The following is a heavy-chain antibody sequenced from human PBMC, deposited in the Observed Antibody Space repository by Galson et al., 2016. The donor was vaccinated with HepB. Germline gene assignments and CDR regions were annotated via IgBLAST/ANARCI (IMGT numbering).Heavy chain of an antibody. CDR2: IWYDGSNK. J-gene: IGHJ4*02. CDR1: GFTFSSYG. D-gene: IGHD6-13*01. V-gene: IGHV3-33*01. CDR3: ARERGIAAAATLDN. Sequence: SLRLSCAASGFTFSSYGMHWVRQAPGKGLDWVAVIWYDGSNKYYADSVKGRFTISRDSSKNTLYLQMNGLRAEDTAVYYCARERGIAAAATLDNWGQGTLVTVSS.